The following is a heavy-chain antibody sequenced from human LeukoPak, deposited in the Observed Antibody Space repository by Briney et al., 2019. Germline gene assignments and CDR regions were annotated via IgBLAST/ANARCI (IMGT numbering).Heavy chain of an antibody. V-gene: IGHV4-4*02. CDR1: GGSISSSNW. Sequence: SETLSLTCTVSGGSISSSNWWNWVRQSPGKGLEWIGEIFHSGSANYNPSLKSRVTISVDRPKNQFSLKLRSVTAADTAVYYCARGYDAFDIWGQGTMVTVSS. CDR3: ARGYDAFDI. CDR2: IFHSGSA. J-gene: IGHJ3*02.